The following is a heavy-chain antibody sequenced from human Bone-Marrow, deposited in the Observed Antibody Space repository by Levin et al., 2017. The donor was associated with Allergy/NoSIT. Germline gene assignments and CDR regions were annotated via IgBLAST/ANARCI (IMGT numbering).Heavy chain of an antibody. J-gene: IGHJ4*02. CDR3: VAMNYDILTGYYRDH. D-gene: IGHD3-9*01. V-gene: IGHV3-33*01. CDR2: IWHDGSNE. CDR1: GFTFSRFG. Sequence: LSLTCAASGFTFSRFGMHWVRQAPGKGLEWVAVIWHDGSNEYYADSVKGRFTISRDNSDNTLYLQMNSLRVEDTAVYYCVAMNYDILTGYYRDHWGQGTQVAVSS.